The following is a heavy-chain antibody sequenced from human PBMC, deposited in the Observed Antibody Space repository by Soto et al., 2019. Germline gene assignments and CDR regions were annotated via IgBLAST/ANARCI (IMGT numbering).Heavy chain of an antibody. D-gene: IGHD7-27*01. Sequence: QVQLQESGPGLVKPSETLSLTCSVSGGSLNNHYWSWIRQPPGEGLEWIGYVYYTGSTNYNPSIKSRVTMSVDTTKNLFPLNRTSLTAADTAKYYCARANWYSEYWGQGTLFTVSS. CDR1: GGSLNNHY. CDR2: VYYTGST. V-gene: IGHV4-59*11. J-gene: IGHJ4*02. CDR3: ARANWYSEY.